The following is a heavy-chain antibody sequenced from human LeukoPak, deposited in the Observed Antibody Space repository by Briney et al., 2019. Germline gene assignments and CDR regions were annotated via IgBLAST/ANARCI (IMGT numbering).Heavy chain of an antibody. CDR1: GYPFSAHF. Sequence: ASVKVSCKASGYPFSAHFLNWVRQAPGQGLEWMGNIDTTTGNPRYAQDFTGRFVFSLDTSVSTAYLQITSLKADDTAAYYCVRGTPTPGMDYWGQGTQVTVST. V-gene: IGHV7-4-1*02. CDR3: VRGTPTPGMDY. D-gene: IGHD3-10*01. J-gene: IGHJ4*02. CDR2: IDTTTGNP.